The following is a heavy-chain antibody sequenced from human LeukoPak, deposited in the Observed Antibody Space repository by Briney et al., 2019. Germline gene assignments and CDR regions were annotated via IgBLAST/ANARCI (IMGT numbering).Heavy chain of an antibody. V-gene: IGHV4-39*01. J-gene: IGHJ4*02. CDR2: IYYSGST. CDR3: AVNGYDYYFDY. CDR1: GGSISSDGYY. Sequence: SETLSLTCAVSGGSISSDGYYWGWIRQPPGKGLEWIGSIYYSGSTYYNPSLKSRVTISVDTSKNQFSLKLSSVTAADTAVYYCAVNGYDYYFDYWGQGTLVTVSS. D-gene: IGHD5-12*01.